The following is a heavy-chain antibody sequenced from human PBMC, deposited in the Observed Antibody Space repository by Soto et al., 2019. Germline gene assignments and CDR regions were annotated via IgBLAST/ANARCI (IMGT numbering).Heavy chain of an antibody. Sequence: QVQLQESGPGLVTPSETLSLSCTVSGGSISSYYWSWFRKSPGKRMEWIGYVHHSWGSSYNPSLLSRVAISLDTSKSQLPLKVTSVTATDTAVYYCARQGFGPLHGVVDVWGQGTTVTVSS. J-gene: IGHJ6*02. CDR1: GGSISSYY. CDR3: ARQGFGPLHGVVDV. CDR2: VHHSWGS. D-gene: IGHD3-10*01. V-gene: IGHV4-59*08.